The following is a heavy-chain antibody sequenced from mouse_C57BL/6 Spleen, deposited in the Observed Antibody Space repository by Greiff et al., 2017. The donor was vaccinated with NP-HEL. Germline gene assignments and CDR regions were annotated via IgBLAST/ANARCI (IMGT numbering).Heavy chain of an antibody. J-gene: IGHJ1*03. CDR1: GYTFTSYW. CDR2: IDPNSGGT. V-gene: IGHV1-72*01. CDR3: ARGYYYGSSYGNWYFDV. Sequence: QVQLQQPGAELVKPGASVKLSCKASGYTFTSYWMHWVKQRPGRGLEWIGRIDPNSGGTKYNEKFKSKATLPVATPSSTGYMQLSSLTSEDSAVYYCARGYYYGSSYGNWYFDVWGTGTTVTVSS. D-gene: IGHD1-1*01.